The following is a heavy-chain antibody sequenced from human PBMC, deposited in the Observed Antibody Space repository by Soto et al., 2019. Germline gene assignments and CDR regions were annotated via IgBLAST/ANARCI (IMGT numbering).Heavy chain of an antibody. CDR2: TYYRSKWNN. Sequence: PSQTLSLTCAISGDSVSSISATWNWIRQSPSRGLEWLGRTYYRSKWNNDYALSVNSRISINPVTSKNQFSLQLNSVTPADTAVYFCARVESGSYYVGAFDIWGRGTMVTVSS. J-gene: IGHJ3*02. V-gene: IGHV6-1*01. CDR1: GDSVSSISAT. D-gene: IGHD1-26*01. CDR3: ARVESGSYYVGAFDI.